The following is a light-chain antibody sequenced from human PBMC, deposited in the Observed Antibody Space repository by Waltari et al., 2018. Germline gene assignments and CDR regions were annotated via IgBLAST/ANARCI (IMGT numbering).Light chain of an antibody. Sequence: QSTLTQPASVSGSRGQAITITCTGTRSDIGGYDFVSWYQPFPGKAPKLIIYDVNHRPSGGSDRFPGFKSGNTASLTISGLQTEDEAEYFCSSYTSTNTHVVFGGGTKLTVL. CDR1: RSDIGGYDF. CDR3: SSYTSTNTHVV. CDR2: DVN. V-gene: IGLV2-14*03. J-gene: IGLJ2*01.